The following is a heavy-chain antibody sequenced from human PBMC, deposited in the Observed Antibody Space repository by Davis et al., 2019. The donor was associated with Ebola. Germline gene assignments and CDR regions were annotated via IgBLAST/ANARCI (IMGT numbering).Heavy chain of an antibody. CDR2: IKQDGSEK. Sequence: ETLSLTCAVSGGSISSSNWWSWVRQPPGKGLEWVANIKQDGSEKYYVDSVKGRFTISRDNAKNSLYLQMNSLRAEDTAVYYCARDVRVGWGQGTLVTVSS. J-gene: IGHJ4*02. CDR3: ARDVRVG. V-gene: IGHV3-7*03. CDR1: GGSISSSNW. D-gene: IGHD1-26*01.